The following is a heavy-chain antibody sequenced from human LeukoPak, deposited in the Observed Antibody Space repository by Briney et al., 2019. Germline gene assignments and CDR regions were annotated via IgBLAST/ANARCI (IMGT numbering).Heavy chain of an antibody. Sequence: PSETLSLTCAVYGGAFSGYSWSWIRQPPGKGLEWIGEIDPNGTTNYNPSLKSRVIVSVDTSKNQFSLNLNSVTAADTALYYCARGRSYEYGDYDYWGQGTLVTVSS. CDR3: ARGRSYEYGDYDY. J-gene: IGHJ4*02. CDR2: IDPNGTT. V-gene: IGHV4-34*01. CDR1: GGAFSGYS. D-gene: IGHD3-16*01.